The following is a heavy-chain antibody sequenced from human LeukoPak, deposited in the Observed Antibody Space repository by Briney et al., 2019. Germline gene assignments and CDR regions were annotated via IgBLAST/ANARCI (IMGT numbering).Heavy chain of an antibody. CDR2: VSYSGST. CDR3: ARQKKGLQRVDTGFDS. V-gene: IGHV4-59*02. D-gene: IGHD2-15*01. Sequence: SEPLSLPCTVSGRSVNHYYWFWIRQFPGKGLDYIGYVSYSGSTDYNPSFESRVTISVDTSKSQFSLKVRSVTAADSATYCCARQKKGLQRVDTGFDSGGQGTRV. CDR1: GRSVNHYY. J-gene: IGHJ4*02.